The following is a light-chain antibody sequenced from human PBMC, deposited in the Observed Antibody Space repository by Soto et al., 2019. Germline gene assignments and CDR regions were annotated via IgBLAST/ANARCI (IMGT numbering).Light chain of an antibody. CDR1: SSNIGAGYD. V-gene: IGLV1-40*01. Sequence: QSVLTQPPSMSGAPGQRVTISCTGSSSNIGAGYDVHWYQHLPGPAPKLLIYGNTNRPSGVPDRFSGSKSGTSASLAITGLQAEDEADYYCQSHDSSLNSWVFGGGTKVTVL. J-gene: IGLJ3*02. CDR2: GNT. CDR3: QSHDSSLNSWV.